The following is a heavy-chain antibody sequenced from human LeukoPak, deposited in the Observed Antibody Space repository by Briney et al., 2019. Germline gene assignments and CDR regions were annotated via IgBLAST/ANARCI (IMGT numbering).Heavy chain of an antibody. CDR2: ISGSGSST. CDR3: AKPRLLEEN. Sequence: GGTLRLSCAASGFTFSSYGMSWVRQAPGKGLEWVSGISGSGSSTYYADSVKGRFTISRDNSKNTLYLQMYSLRAEDTAVYYCAKPRLLEENWGQGTLVTVSS. V-gene: IGHV3-23*01. D-gene: IGHD1-1*01. J-gene: IGHJ4*02. CDR1: GFTFSSYG.